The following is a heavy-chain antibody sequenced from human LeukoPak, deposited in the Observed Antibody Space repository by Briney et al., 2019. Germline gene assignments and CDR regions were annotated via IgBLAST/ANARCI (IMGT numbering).Heavy chain of an antibody. V-gene: IGHV3-11*04. D-gene: IGHD5-24*01. J-gene: IGHJ3*02. Sequence: AGGSLRLSCAASGFTFSDYYMSWIRQAPGKGLEWVSYISSSGSTIYYADSVKGRFTISGDNAKNSLYLQMNSLRAEDTAVYYCARSRISRDGYNWAFDIWGQGTMVTVSS. CDR3: ARSRISRDGYNWAFDI. CDR2: ISSSGSTI. CDR1: GFTFSDYY.